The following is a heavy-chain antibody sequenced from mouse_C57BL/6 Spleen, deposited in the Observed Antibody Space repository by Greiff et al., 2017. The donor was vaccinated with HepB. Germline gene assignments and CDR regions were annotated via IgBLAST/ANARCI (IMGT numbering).Heavy chain of an antibody. CDR3: ARGAIYYGNWAWFAY. J-gene: IGHJ3*01. Sequence: EVQLQESGPGLVKPSQSLSLTCSVTGYSITSGYYWNWIRQFPGNKLEWMGYISYDGSNNYNPSLKNRISITRDTSKNQFFLKLNSVTTEDTATYYCARGAIYYGNWAWFAYWGQGTLVTVSA. CDR2: ISYDGSN. CDR1: GYSITSGYY. V-gene: IGHV3-6*01. D-gene: IGHD2-1*01.